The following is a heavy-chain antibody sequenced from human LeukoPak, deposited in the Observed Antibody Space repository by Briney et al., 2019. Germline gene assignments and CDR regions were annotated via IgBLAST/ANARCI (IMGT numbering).Heavy chain of an antibody. CDR1: GYSFTSYG. CDR2: ISAYNGNT. D-gene: IGHD3-3*01. J-gene: IGHJ5*02. V-gene: IGHV1-18*01. CDR3: AGDPGAYDFWSGYYLDP. Sequence: GASVKVSCKASGYSFTSYGISWVRQAPGQGLEWMGWISAYNGNTTYAQKLQGRVTMTTDTSTSTAYMELRSLRSDDTAVYYCAGDPGAYDFWSGYYLDPWGQGTLVTVSS.